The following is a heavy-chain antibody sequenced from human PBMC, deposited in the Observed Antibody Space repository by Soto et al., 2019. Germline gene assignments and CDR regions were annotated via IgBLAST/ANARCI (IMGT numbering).Heavy chain of an antibody. Sequence: EVQLVESGGGLIQPGGSLRLSCAVSGFTVSNNYMSWVRQAPGKGLEGVSVIYSGGYTAYGDSVKGRFTISRDNSKDHLLPQKNSRGAAGTAVYYCGSHPGGGGYWGQGTLVTVSS. CDR3: GSHPGGGGY. V-gene: IGHV3-53*01. CDR2: IYSGGYT. CDR1: GFTVSNNY. J-gene: IGHJ4*02. D-gene: IGHD3-10*01.